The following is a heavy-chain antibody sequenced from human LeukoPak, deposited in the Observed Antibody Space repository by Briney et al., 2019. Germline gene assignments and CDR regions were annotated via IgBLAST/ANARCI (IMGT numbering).Heavy chain of an antibody. J-gene: IGHJ5*02. CDR1: GVSVSSGSYY. D-gene: IGHD3-10*01. V-gene: IGHV4-61*01. CDR3: ARVLLLWFGELLPGWFDP. Sequence: SETLSLTCTVSGVSVSSGSYYWSWIRQPPGKGLEWIGYIYYSGSTNYNPSLKSRVTISVDTSKNQFSLKLSSVTAADTAVYYCARVLLLWFGELLPGWFDPWGQGTLVTVSS. CDR2: IYYSGST.